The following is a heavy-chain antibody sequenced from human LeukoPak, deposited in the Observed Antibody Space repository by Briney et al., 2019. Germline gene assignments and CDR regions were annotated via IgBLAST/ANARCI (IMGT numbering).Heavy chain of an antibody. CDR3: ASGEYSGYDDDY. Sequence: PGGSLRLSCAASGFTSSSYSMNWVRQAPGKGLEWVSSISSSSSYIYYADSVKGRFTISRDNAKNSLYLQMNSLRAEDTAVYYCASGEYSGYDDDYWGQGTLVTVSS. V-gene: IGHV3-21*01. CDR1: GFTSSSYS. D-gene: IGHD5-12*01. CDR2: ISSSSSYI. J-gene: IGHJ4*02.